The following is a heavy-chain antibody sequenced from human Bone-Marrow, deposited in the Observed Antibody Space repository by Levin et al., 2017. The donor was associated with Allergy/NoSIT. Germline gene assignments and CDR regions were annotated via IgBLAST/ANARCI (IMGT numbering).Heavy chain of an antibody. CDR1: GFTFSSYG. Sequence: GGSLRLSCAASGFTFSSYGMHWVRQAPGKGLEWVAVISYDGSNKYYADSVKGRFTISRDNSKNTLYLQMNSLRAEDTAVYYCAKAYIAAGGLDYWGQGTLVTVSS. J-gene: IGHJ4*02. D-gene: IGHD6-13*01. V-gene: IGHV3-30*18. CDR2: ISYDGSNK. CDR3: AKAYIAAGGLDY.